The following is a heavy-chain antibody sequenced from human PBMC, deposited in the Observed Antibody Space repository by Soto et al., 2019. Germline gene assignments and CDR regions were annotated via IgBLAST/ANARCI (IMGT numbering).Heavy chain of an antibody. V-gene: IGHV3-33*01. CDR2: IWFDGNNK. Sequence: QVQLVESGGNRVQPGRSLRLSCAASGFTFGNNAMHWVRHAAGKGLEWVAQIWFDGNNKYYTDSVKGRFTISRDNLKNTVYLQMDSLRADDTAVYYCARDGQQRATYAMDVWGQGTKVIVSS. D-gene: IGHD6-13*01. CDR3: ARDGQQRATYAMDV. CDR1: GFTFGNNA. J-gene: IGHJ6*02.